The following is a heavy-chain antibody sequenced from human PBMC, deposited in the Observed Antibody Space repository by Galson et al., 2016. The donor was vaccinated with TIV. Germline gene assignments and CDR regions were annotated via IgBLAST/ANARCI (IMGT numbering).Heavy chain of an antibody. CDR3: ARGILLRYFDWAPYHGMDV. CDR2: MSYDGNKK. CDR1: GFTFSSSG. D-gene: IGHD3-9*01. Sequence: SLRLSCAASGFTFSSSGMHWVRQAPGEGLEWVAVMSYDGNKKYYADSVKGRFTISRDNSKNTLYVQMNSLRTEDTAVYYCARGILLRYFDWAPYHGMDVWGQGTTVTVSS. V-gene: IGHV3-30-3*01. J-gene: IGHJ6*02.